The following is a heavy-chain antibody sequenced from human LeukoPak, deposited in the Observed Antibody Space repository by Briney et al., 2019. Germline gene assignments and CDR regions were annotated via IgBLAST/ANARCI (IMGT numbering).Heavy chain of an antibody. Sequence: GGSLRLSCAASGFTFSSYSMNWVPQGPGKGLEWFSSISSSSSYIYYADSVKGRFTTSRDNAKNSLYLQMNSLRAEDTAVYYCARVKYSSGWANYFDYWGQGTLVTVSS. V-gene: IGHV3-21*01. J-gene: IGHJ4*02. CDR1: GFTFSSYS. CDR3: ARVKYSSGWANYFDY. CDR2: ISSSSSYI. D-gene: IGHD6-19*01.